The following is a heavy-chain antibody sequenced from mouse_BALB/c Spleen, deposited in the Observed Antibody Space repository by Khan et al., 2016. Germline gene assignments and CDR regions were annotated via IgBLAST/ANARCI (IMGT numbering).Heavy chain of an antibody. CDR2: INTNTGEP. Sequence: QIQLVQSGPELKKPGETVKISCKASEYTFTNYGMNWVKQAPGKGLKWMGWINTNTGEPTYAEEFKGRFAFSLEASASHAYLQINNLKNEDSATYFFARTSDYPYYAMNYRDHRTSVTVYS. CDR3: ARTSDYPYYAMNY. CDR1: EYTFTNYG. J-gene: IGHJ4*01. D-gene: IGHD2-13*01. V-gene: IGHV9-3*02.